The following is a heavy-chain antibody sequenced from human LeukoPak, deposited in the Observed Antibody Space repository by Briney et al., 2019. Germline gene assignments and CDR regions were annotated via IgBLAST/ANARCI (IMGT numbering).Heavy chain of an antibody. CDR3: AKSHASIWNVYDY. V-gene: IGHV3-21*04. D-gene: IGHD1-1*01. J-gene: IGHJ4*02. Sequence: PGGSLRLSCAASGFTFSSYSMNWVRQAPGKGLEWVSSISSSSSYIYYADSVKGRFTISRDNLKNMVFLQMNSLRAEDTAIYYCAKSHASIWNVYDYWGQGTLVTVSS. CDR2: ISSSSSYI. CDR1: GFTFSSYS.